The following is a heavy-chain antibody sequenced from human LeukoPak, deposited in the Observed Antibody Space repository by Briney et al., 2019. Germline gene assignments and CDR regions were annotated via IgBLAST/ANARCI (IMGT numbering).Heavy chain of an antibody. V-gene: IGHV1-8*02. D-gene: IGHD6-25*01. CDR2: MNPNSGNT. CDR3: ARELGGTTYSSGLSYYYYYMDV. J-gene: IGHJ6*03. Sequence: ASVKVSCKASGYTFTSYDINWVRQATGQGLEWMGWMNPNSGNTGYAQKFQGRVTMTRNTSISTAYMELSSLRSEDTAVYYCARELGGTTYSSGLSYYYYYMDVWGKGTTVTVSS. CDR1: GYTFTSYD.